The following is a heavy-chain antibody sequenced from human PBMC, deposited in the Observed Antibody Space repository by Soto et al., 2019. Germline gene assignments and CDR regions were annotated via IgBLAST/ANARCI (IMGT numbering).Heavy chain of an antibody. Sequence: QVQLQESGPGLVKPSETLSLTCAVSGYSISSGYYWGWIRQPPGKGLEWIGSIYHSGSTYYNPSLKSRVTISVDTAKNQFSLELSSVTASDTAVYYCAFCPRALGPDGDYGPDYWGQGNLVTVSS. J-gene: IGHJ4*02. CDR3: AFCPRALGPDGDYGPDY. D-gene: IGHD4-17*01. V-gene: IGHV4-38-2*01. CDR2: IYHSGST. CDR1: GYSISSGYY.